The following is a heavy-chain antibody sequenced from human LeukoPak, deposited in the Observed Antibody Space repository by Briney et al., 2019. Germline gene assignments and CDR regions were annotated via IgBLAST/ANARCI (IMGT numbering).Heavy chain of an antibody. J-gene: IGHJ4*02. Sequence: GGSLRLSCVGSGFTFSSYSMNWVRQAPGKGLEWVSYISGTSNTIYYDDSVKGRFTVSRDNAKNSLYLQMNSLRAEDTAVYYCAKGPIAAADYYFDYWGQGTLVTVSS. V-gene: IGHV3-48*01. CDR1: GFTFSSYS. CDR2: ISGTSNTI. D-gene: IGHD6-13*01. CDR3: AKGPIAAADYYFDY.